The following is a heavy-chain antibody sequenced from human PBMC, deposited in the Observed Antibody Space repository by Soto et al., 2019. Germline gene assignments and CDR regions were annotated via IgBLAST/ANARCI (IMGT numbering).Heavy chain of an antibody. CDR3: AVAGLPVED. Sequence: QVQLVQSGAEVKKPGASVKVSCKTSGYTFTGYYIHWVRQAPGQGLEWMALINPNSGDTNYGHKFQGRVTLTRDTSINTVYMEVTSMRFDDTDGYYCAVAGLPVEDWGQGTLVTVFS. J-gene: IGHJ1*01. D-gene: IGHD6-19*01. CDR1: GYTFTGYY. CDR2: INPNSGDT. V-gene: IGHV1-2*02.